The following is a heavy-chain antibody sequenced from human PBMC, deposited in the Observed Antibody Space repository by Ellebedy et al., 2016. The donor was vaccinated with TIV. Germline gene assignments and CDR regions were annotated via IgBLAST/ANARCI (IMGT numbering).Heavy chain of an antibody. CDR2: ISAYNGNT. Sequence: ASVKVSXKASGYTFTSYGISWVRQASGQGLEWMGWISAYNGNTNYAQKLQGRVTMTTDTSTSTAYMELRSLRSDDTAVYYCARAPRTSYYGSGSSLRDYWGQGTLVTISS. D-gene: IGHD3-10*01. V-gene: IGHV1-18*01. CDR3: ARAPRTSYYGSGSSLRDY. J-gene: IGHJ4*02. CDR1: GYTFTSYG.